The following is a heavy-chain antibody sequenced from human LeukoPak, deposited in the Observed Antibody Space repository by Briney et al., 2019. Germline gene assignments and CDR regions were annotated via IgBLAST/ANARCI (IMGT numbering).Heavy chain of an antibody. D-gene: IGHD2-2*01. CDR1: GFTFSSYS. CDR3: ASTYCSSTSCYGSLDY. V-gene: IGHV3-21*01. J-gene: IGHJ4*02. CDR2: ISSSSSYI. Sequence: PGGSLRLSCAASGFTFSSYSMNWVRQAPGKGLEWVSSISSSSSYIYYADSVKGRFTISRDNAKNSLYLQMNSLRAEDTAVYYCASTYCSSTSCYGSLDYWGQGTLVTVSS.